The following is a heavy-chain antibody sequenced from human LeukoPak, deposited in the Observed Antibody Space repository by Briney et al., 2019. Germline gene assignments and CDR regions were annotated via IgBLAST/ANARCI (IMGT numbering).Heavy chain of an antibody. CDR2: IWYDGSNK. Sequence: GGSLRLSCAASGFTFSSYGMHWVRQAPGKGLEWVAVIWYDGSNKYYADSVKGRFTISRDSSKNTLYLQMNSLRAEDTAVYYCARSPGTRYYYDSSGYYRYFDYWGQGTLVTVSS. V-gene: IGHV3-33*01. CDR3: ARSPGTRYYYDSSGYYRYFDY. CDR1: GFTFSSYG. D-gene: IGHD3-22*01. J-gene: IGHJ4*02.